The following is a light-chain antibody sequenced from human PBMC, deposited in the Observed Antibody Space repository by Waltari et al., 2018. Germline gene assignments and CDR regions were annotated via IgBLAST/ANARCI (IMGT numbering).Light chain of an antibody. Sequence: QSALTQPASVSGSPGQSNTIPCTGTSSAVGGYNYVPWYQQHPGKAPKLMIYDVSNRPSGVSNRFSGSKSGNTASLTISGLQAEDEADYYCSSYISSSTLELFGGGTSLTVL. CDR2: DVS. V-gene: IGLV2-14*03. CDR1: SSAVGGYNY. J-gene: IGLJ2*01. CDR3: SSYISSSTLEL.